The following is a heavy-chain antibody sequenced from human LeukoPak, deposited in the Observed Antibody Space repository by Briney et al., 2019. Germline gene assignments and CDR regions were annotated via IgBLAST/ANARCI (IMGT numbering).Heavy chain of an antibody. Sequence: GGSLRLSCAASGFTFKNYAMSWVRQAPGKGLEWVSAISGSGGSTFYADSVKGRFTISRDNSKNTLYLQMDSLRADDTAVYYCAKELAITAILVVDSDFWGQGTLVAVSS. CDR2: ISGSGGST. J-gene: IGHJ4*02. V-gene: IGHV3-23*01. D-gene: IGHD3-22*01. CDR1: GFTFKNYA. CDR3: AKELAITAILVVDSDF.